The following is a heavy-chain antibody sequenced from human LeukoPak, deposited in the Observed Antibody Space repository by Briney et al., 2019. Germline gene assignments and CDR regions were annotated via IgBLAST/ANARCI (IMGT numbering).Heavy chain of an antibody. CDR2: IYTSGST. CDR1: GGSISSYY. CDR3: ARHQWVPAFDI. Sequence: SETLSLTCTVSGGSISSYYWNWIRQPAGKGLEWIGRIYTSGSTNYNPSPKSRVSMSVDTSKNQFSLKLSSVTAADTAVYYCARHQWVPAFDIWGQGTMVTVSS. J-gene: IGHJ3*02. V-gene: IGHV4-4*07. D-gene: IGHD1-26*01.